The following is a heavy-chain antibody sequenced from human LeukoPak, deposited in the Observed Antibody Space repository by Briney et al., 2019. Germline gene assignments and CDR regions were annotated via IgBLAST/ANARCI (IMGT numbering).Heavy chain of an antibody. J-gene: IGHJ4*02. V-gene: IGHV3-23*01. Sequence: GGSLRLSCAASGFTFSSYAMSWVRQAPGKGLEWFSAIGGSGVTTYYADSVKGRFTISRDNSKNTLYLQMNSLRAEDTAIYYCAKYGDYGGNSFDYWGQGTLVTVSS. CDR1: GFTFSSYA. D-gene: IGHD4-17*01. CDR3: AKYGDYGGNSFDY. CDR2: IGGSGVTT.